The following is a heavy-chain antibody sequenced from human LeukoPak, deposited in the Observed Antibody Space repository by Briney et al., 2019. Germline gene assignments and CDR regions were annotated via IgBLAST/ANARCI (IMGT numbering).Heavy chain of an antibody. Sequence: ASVKVSCKTSGYTFSSYGITWVRQAPGQGLEWMGWVSAYNGDTKYAQKLQDRVTMTTDTSTTTAYTELRSLRSDDTAVYYCARGILADDIMTGPWGQGTRVTVSS. V-gene: IGHV1-18*01. CDR2: VSAYNGDT. CDR1: GYTFSSYG. J-gene: IGHJ5*02. D-gene: IGHD3-9*01. CDR3: ARGILADDIMTGP.